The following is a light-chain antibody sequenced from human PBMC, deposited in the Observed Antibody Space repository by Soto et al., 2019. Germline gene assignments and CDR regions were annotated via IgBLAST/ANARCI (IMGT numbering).Light chain of an antibody. Sequence: DIQMTQSPSSLSASVGDRVTITCRASQSINTYLNWYQQKPGKAPKLLIYAASTLQSGVPARFSGSGSGTDFTLTISSLQPEDFATYYCQQLNTYPSTFGGGTKVDIK. CDR1: QSINTY. J-gene: IGKJ4*01. CDR2: AAS. CDR3: QQLNTYPST. V-gene: IGKV1-39*01.